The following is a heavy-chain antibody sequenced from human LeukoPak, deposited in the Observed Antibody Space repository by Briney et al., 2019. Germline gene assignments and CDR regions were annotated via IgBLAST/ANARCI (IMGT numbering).Heavy chain of an antibody. CDR1: GFTFNSYW. CDR2: IKQDGSEK. D-gene: IGHD2-2*01. V-gene: IGHV3-7*01. CDR3: ARSAGVVPAAHLDY. Sequence: AGGSLRLSCAASGFTFNSYWMSWVRQAPGKGLEWVANIKQDGSEKYYVDSVKGRFTISRDNAKNSLYLQMNSLRAEDTAVYYCARSAGVVPAAHLDYWGQGTLVTVSS. J-gene: IGHJ4*02.